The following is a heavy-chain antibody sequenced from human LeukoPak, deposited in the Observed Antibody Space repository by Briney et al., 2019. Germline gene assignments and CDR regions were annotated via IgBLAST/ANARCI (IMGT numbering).Heavy chain of an antibody. J-gene: IGHJ4*02. CDR1: GFTFSSYW. CDR2: IKQDGSEK. Sequence: PGGSLRLSCAASGFTFSSYWMSWVRQAPGKGLEWVANIKQDGSEKYYVDSVKGRLTIARDNAKNSLYLQMNSLRAEDTAVYYCARVEGWRVPAANDYWGQGTLVTVSS. D-gene: IGHD2-2*01. V-gene: IGHV3-7*01. CDR3: ARVEGWRVPAANDY.